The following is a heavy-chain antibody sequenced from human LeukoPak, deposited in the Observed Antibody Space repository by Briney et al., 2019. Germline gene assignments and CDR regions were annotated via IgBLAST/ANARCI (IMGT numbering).Heavy chain of an antibody. J-gene: IGHJ4*02. V-gene: IGHV1-2*02. CDR2: INPNSGGT. CDR3: ARESPGHCSGGSCYLFDY. CDR1: GYTFTGYY. D-gene: IGHD2-15*01. Sequence: GASVKVSCKASGYTFTGYYMHWVRQAPGQGLEWMGWINPNSGGTNYAQKFQGRVTMTRDTSTSTAYMELSRLRSDDTAVYYCARESPGHCSGGSCYLFDYWGQGTLVTVSS.